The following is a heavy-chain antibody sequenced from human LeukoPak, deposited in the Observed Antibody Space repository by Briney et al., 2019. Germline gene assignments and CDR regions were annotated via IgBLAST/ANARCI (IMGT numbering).Heavy chain of an antibody. CDR1: GGSISSSSYY. Sequence: PSETLSLTCTVSGGSISSSSYYWGWIRQPPGKRLEWIGSIYYSGSTYYNPSLKSRVTISVDTSKNQFSLKLSSVTAADTAVYYCARTPGKHYGSGSYDYWGQGTLVTVSS. J-gene: IGHJ4*02. V-gene: IGHV4-39*07. CDR3: ARTPGKHYGSGSYDY. D-gene: IGHD3-10*01. CDR2: IYYSGST.